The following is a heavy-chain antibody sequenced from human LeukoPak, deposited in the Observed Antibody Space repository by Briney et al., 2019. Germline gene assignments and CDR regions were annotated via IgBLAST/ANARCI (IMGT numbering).Heavy chain of an antibody. V-gene: IGHV3-30*04. Sequence: GGSLRLSCAASGFTYSSYARHWVRQAPGKGLEWVAVISYDGSNKYYADSVKGRFTISRDNSKNTLYLQMNSLRAEDTAVYYCARGPGAVAAPDYWGQGTLVTVSS. J-gene: IGHJ4*02. CDR3: ARGPGAVAAPDY. D-gene: IGHD6-19*01. CDR1: GFTYSSYA. CDR2: ISYDGSNK.